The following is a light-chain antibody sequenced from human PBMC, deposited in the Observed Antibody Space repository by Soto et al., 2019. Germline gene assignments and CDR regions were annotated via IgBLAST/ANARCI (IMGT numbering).Light chain of an antibody. CDR1: SSDIGGYNF. V-gene: IGLV2-8*01. CDR2: DVT. J-gene: IGLJ1*01. CDR3: SSHGGSNNPYV. Sequence: QSDLTQPPSASGSPGQSVAISCTGTSSDIGGYNFVSWYQQHPGKAPKLMIYDVTKRPSGVPDRFSGSKSGNTATLIVSGLQAEDEADYYCSSHGGSNNPYVFGPGTKLTVL.